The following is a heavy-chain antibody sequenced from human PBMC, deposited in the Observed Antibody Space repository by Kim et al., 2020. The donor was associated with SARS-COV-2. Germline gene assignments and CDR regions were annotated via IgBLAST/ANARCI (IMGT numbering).Heavy chain of an antibody. CDR3: VRASGWLPRS. J-gene: IGHJ5*02. D-gene: IGHD6-19*01. Sequence: GGSLRLSCAASGFTFDHSAMHWVRQAPGKGLEWVSLISGNGETKYYADSVEGRFTISMDNSKNSLYLQMNSLRTEDTALYYCVRASGWLPRSWGQGTLVTVSS. V-gene: IGHV3-43*02. CDR2: ISGNGETK. CDR1: GFTFDHSA.